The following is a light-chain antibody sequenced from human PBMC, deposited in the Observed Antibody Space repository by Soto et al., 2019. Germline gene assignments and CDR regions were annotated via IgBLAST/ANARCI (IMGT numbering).Light chain of an antibody. Sequence: EIVMTESPATLSVSPGERATLSCRAGQSVTSNLSCYQQKPVQAPRLLIYVVSTRASVSPARVGGSGSGTDFPLTIIVREPDDFAISYYLQRTTGPPETYGQ. CDR3: LQRTTGPPET. CDR1: QSVTSN. J-gene: IGKJ1*01. V-gene: IGKV3-11*01. CDR2: VVS.